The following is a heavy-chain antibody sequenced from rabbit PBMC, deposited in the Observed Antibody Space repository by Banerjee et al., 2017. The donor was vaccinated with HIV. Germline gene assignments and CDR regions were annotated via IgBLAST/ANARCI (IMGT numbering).Heavy chain of an antibody. D-gene: IGHD4-1*01. Sequence: APGKGLEWIACINSNTGNTVYASWAKGPFTISKTSSTTVTLQMTSLTAADTATYFCAKWGSGWEFGLWGPGTLVTVS. CDR3: AKWGSGWEFGL. CDR2: INSNTGNT. J-gene: IGHJ4*01. V-gene: IGHV1S40*01.